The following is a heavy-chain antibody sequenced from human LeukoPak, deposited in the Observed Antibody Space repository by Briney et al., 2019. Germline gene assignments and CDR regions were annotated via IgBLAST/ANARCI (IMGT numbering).Heavy chain of an antibody. Sequence: KTSETLSLTSAVYGGSFSGYYWSWIRQPPGKGLEWIGEINHSGSTNYNPSLKSRVTISVDTSKNQFSLKLSSVTAADTAVYYCARGIAARSINFDYWGQGTLVTVSS. CDR1: GGSFSGYY. V-gene: IGHV4-34*01. D-gene: IGHD6-6*01. CDR2: INHSGST. CDR3: ARGIAARSINFDY. J-gene: IGHJ4*02.